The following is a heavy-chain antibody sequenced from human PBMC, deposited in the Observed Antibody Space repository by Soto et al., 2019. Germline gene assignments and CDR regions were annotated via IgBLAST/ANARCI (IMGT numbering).Heavy chain of an antibody. CDR3: AKDPLRYFDWLSQD. CDR1: GFTFSSSA. D-gene: IGHD3-9*01. Sequence: EVQLLESGGGLVQPGGSLRRCCAASGFTFSSSAMSWIREAPGKGLEWVSAISGSGGSTYYADSVKGRFTISRDNSNNTLYLQMNSLRAEDTAVYYCAKDPLRYFDWLSQDWGQGTLVTVSS. J-gene: IGHJ4*02. V-gene: IGHV3-23*01. CDR2: ISGSGGST.